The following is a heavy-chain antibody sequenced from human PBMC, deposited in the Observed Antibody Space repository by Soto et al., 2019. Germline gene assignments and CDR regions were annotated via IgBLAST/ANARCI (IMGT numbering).Heavy chain of an antibody. D-gene: IGHD1-26*01. Sequence: EVQLLESGGCLVQPGGSLRLSCAASGFTFSSYAMSWVRQAPGKGLEWVSAISGSGGSTYYADSVKGRFTISRDNSKNTLYLQMNRLRAENTAVYYCANIPCVSGSRGHFDYWGQGPLVTVSS. J-gene: IGHJ4*02. CDR3: ANIPCVSGSRGHFDY. CDR2: ISGSGGST. V-gene: IGHV3-23*01. CDR1: GFTFSSYA.